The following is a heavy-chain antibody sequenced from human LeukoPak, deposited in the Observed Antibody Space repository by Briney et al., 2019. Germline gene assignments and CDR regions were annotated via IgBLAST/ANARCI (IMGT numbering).Heavy chain of an antibody. CDR3: ARDRPIQPWFRFDY. CDR1: GFTFSSYA. D-gene: IGHD5-18*01. CDR2: ISYDGSNK. V-gene: IGHV3-30*04. J-gene: IGHJ4*02. Sequence: SGGSLRLSCAASGFTFSSYAMHWVRQAPGKGLEWVAVISYDGSNKYYADSVKGRFTISRDNSKNTLYLQMNSLRAEDMAVYYCARDRPIQPWFRFDYWGQGTLVTVSS.